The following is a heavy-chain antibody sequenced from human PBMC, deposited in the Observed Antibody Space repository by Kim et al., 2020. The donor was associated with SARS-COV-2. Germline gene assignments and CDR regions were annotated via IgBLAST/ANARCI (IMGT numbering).Heavy chain of an antibody. V-gene: IGHV3-33*01. Sequence: NKYYADSVKGRFTISRDNAKNTLYLQMNSLRAEDTAVYYCARDGPGLDYWGPGTLVTVSS. CDR3: ARDGPGLDY. CDR2: NK. J-gene: IGHJ4*02.